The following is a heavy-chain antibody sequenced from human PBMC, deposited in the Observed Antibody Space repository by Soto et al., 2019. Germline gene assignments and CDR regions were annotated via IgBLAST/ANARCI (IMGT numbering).Heavy chain of an antibody. Sequence: PSETLSLTCTVSGGSISSYYWSWIRQPPGKGLEWIGYIYYSGSTNYNPSLKSRVTISVDTSKNQFSLKLSSVTAADTAVYYCARLTGENWFDPWGQGTLVTVSS. D-gene: IGHD4-17*01. J-gene: IGHJ5*02. V-gene: IGHV4-59*08. CDR3: ARLTGENWFDP. CDR2: IYYSGST. CDR1: GGSISSYY.